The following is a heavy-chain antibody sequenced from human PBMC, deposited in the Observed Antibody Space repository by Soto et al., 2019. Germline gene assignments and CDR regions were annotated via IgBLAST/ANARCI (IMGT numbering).Heavy chain of an antibody. J-gene: IGHJ4*02. CDR2: ISAYNGNT. Sequence: ASVKVSCKASGYTFTSYGISWVRRARGQGLEWMGWISAYNGNTNYAQKLQGRVTMTTDTSTSTAYMELRSLRSDDTAVYYCARAEWLVPFLSGFDYWGQGTLVTVSS. V-gene: IGHV1-18*04. D-gene: IGHD6-19*01. CDR1: GYTFTSYG. CDR3: ARAEWLVPFLSGFDY.